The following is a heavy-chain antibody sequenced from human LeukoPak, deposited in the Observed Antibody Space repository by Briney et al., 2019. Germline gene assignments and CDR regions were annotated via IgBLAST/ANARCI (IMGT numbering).Heavy chain of an antibody. CDR3: ARDLRFLEWSLSSFDP. Sequence: SETLSLTCAVSGYSISSGYYWGWIRQPPGKGLEWIGSIYHSGSTYYNPPLKSRVTISVDTSKNQFSLKLSSVTAADTAVYYCARDLRFLEWSLSSFDPWGQGTLVTVSS. CDR1: GYSISSGYY. CDR2: IYHSGST. J-gene: IGHJ5*02. V-gene: IGHV4-38-2*02. D-gene: IGHD3-3*01.